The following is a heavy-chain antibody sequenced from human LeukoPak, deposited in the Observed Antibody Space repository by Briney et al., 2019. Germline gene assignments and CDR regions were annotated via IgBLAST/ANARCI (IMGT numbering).Heavy chain of an antibody. CDR1: GFTFSSYW. CDR3: ARDQSIAVAGTIPASYYFDY. D-gene: IGHD6-19*01. CDR2: IKQDGSEK. Sequence: GGSLRLSCAASGFTFSSYWMSWVRQAPGKGLEWVANIKQDGSEKYYVDSVKGRFTISRDNAKNSLYLQMNSLRVEDTAVYYCARDQSIAVAGTIPASYYFDYWGQGTLVTVSS. V-gene: IGHV3-7*01. J-gene: IGHJ4*02.